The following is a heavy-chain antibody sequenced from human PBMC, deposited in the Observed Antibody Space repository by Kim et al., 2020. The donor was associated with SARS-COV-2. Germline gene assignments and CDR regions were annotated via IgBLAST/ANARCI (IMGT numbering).Heavy chain of an antibody. CDR3: TNNGMDV. Sequence: ANSYTTEYAASVKGRFTISRDDSKTSLYLQMNSLKTEDTAVYYCTNNGMDVWGQGTTVTVSS. CDR2: ANSYTT. V-gene: IGHV3-72*01. J-gene: IGHJ6*02.